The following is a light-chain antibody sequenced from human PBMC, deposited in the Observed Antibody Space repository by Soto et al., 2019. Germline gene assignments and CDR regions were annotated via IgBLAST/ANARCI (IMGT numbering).Light chain of an antibody. CDR3: QSYDSSLAL. Sequence: QSVLTQPPSVSGAPGQRVTISCTGSSSNIGAGYDVHWYQQLPGTAPKLLIYDNNNRPSGVPDRFSGSKSGTSASLAITGLQAEDEADYYCQSYDSSLALFGGGTKLTVL. CDR2: DNN. CDR1: SSNIGAGYD. V-gene: IGLV1-40*01. J-gene: IGLJ2*01.